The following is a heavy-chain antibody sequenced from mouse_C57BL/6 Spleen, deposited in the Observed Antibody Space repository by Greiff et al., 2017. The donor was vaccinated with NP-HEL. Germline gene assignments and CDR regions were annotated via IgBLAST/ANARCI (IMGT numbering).Heavy chain of an antibody. CDR2: IDPSDSYT. J-gene: IGHJ3*01. CDR1: GYTFTSYW. D-gene: IGHD2-1*01. Sequence: VQLQQPGAELVKPGASVKLSCKASGYTFTSYWMQWVKQRPGQGLEWIGEIDPSDSYTNYNQKFKGKATLTVDTSSSTAYMQLSSLTSEDSAVYYCARMGNYNGWFAYWGQGTLVTVSA. CDR3: ARMGNYNGWFAY. V-gene: IGHV1-50*01.